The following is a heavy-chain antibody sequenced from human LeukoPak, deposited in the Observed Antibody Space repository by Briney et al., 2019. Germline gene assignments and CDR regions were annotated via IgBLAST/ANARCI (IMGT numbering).Heavy chain of an antibody. D-gene: IGHD3-22*01. CDR3: AKSRAVVAFYGMDV. J-gene: IGHJ6*02. CDR2: ISYDGSNK. V-gene: IGHV3-30*18. CDR1: GFTFSSYG. Sequence: PGGSLRLSCAASGFTFSSYGMHWVCQAPGKGLEWVAVISYDGSNKYYADSVKGRFTISRDNSKNTLYLQMNSPRAEDTAVYYCAKSRAVVAFYGMDVWGQGTTVTVSS.